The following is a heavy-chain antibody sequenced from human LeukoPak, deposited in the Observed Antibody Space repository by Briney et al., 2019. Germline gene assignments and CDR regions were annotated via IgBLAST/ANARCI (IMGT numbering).Heavy chain of an antibody. D-gene: IGHD6-13*01. V-gene: IGHV3-23*01. J-gene: IGHJ4*01. CDR3: ARDQGWQQLPHD. CDR1: GFTFRLYA. Sequence: GGSLRLSCAASGFTFRLYAMNWVRQAPGKGLEWVSAISGSAGGSFYADSVKGRFTISRDNSKNTLYLQMNSLRAEDTAVYYCARDQGWQQLPHDWGQGTLVTVSS. CDR2: ISGSAGGS.